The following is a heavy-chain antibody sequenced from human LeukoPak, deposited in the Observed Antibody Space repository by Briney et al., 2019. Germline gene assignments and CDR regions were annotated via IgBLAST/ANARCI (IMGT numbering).Heavy chain of an antibody. J-gene: IGHJ6*02. Sequence: ASVKVSCKASGYTFTGYYMHWVRQAPGQGLEWMGWINPNSGGTNYAQKFQGRVTMTRDTSIRTAYMELSRLRSDDTAVYFCARAPTVTTLYYYYGMDVWGQGTTVTVSS. CDR3: ARAPTVTTLYYYYGMDV. CDR2: INPNSGGT. CDR1: GYTFTGYY. D-gene: IGHD4-17*01. V-gene: IGHV1-2*02.